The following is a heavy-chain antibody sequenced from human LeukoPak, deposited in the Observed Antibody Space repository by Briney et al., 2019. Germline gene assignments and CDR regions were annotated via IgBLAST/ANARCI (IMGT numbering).Heavy chain of an antibody. CDR2: IYSGGST. V-gene: IGHV3-66*02. J-gene: IGHJ4*02. D-gene: IGHD1-1*01. CDR1: GFTVSSNY. Sequence: GGSLRLSCAVSGFTVSSNYMSWVRQAPGKGLEWVSVIYSGGSTYYAGFVKGRFTISRDNSKNTLYLQMNSLRLEDTAVYYCARDYWNDGYFDYWGQGTLVTVSS. CDR3: ARDYWNDGYFDY.